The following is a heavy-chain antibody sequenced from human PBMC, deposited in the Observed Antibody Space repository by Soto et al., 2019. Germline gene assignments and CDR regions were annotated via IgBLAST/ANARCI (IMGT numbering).Heavy chain of an antibody. Sequence: ASVKVSCKASGYTFTGYYMHWVRQAPGQGLEWMGWINPNSGGTNYAQKFQGRVTMTRDTSISTAYMELSRLRSGDTAVYYCARDAGGDCSGGSCSFNWFVPWGQGTVVTV. J-gene: IGHJ5*02. CDR3: ARDAGGDCSGGSCSFNWFVP. CDR2: INPNSGGT. D-gene: IGHD2-15*01. CDR1: GYTFTGYY. V-gene: IGHV1-2*02.